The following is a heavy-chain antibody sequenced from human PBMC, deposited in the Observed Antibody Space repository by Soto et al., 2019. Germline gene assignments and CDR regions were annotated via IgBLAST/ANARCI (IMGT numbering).Heavy chain of an antibody. D-gene: IGHD3-9*01. CDR1: RYTLTDLS. J-gene: IGHJ3*02. Sequence: SVKVSCQVTRYTLTDLSMHRVRQAPVKGLEWMGGFDPEDGETIYAQKFQGRVTMTEDTSTDTAYMELSSLRSEDTAVYYCATDRRWGAGYPSAFDIWGQGTIVPVSS. CDR3: ATDRRWGAGYPSAFDI. CDR2: FDPEDGET. V-gene: IGHV1-24*01.